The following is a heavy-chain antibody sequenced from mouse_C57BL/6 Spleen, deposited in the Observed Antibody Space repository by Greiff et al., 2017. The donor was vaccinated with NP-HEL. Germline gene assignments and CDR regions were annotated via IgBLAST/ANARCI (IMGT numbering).Heavy chain of an antibody. J-gene: IGHJ2*01. CDR2: IYPSDSET. D-gene: IGHD1-1*01. CDR1: GYTFTSYW. Sequence: QVQLKQPGAELVRPGSSVKLSCKASGYTFTSYWMDWVKQRPGQGLEWIGNIYPSDSETHYNQKFKDKATLTVDKSSSTAYMQLSSLTSEDSAVYYCARNYGSSYRDYWGQGTTLTVSS. V-gene: IGHV1-61*01. CDR3: ARNYGSSYRDY.